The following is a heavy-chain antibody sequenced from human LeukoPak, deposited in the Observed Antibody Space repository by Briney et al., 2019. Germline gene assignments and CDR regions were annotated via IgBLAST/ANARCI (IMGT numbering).Heavy chain of an antibody. CDR2: IYHTGST. Sequence: SETLSLTWTVAGGSISGEYCSWNRHPPGKGLEWNGYIYHTGSTNFNPSPRRRFTISVDTSKNQFSLRRSSVTAADTAVYYCAREFYYDSSFSFDIWGQGTMVTVSS. CDR3: AREFYYDSSFSFDI. CDR1: GGSISGEY. J-gene: IGHJ3*02. D-gene: IGHD3-22*01. V-gene: IGHV4-59*01.